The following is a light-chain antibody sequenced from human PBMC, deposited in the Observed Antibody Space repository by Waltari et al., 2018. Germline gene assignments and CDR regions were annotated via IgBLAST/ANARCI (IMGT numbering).Light chain of an antibody. Sequence: QSVLTQPPSVSGAPGQRVPISCTGSSSNIGGYYVHWYQQLPGTAPKLLIYENNKRPSGVSDRFSGSQSGTSASLTITGLQSEDEADYYCQSYDSSLSAWVFGGGTRLTVL. V-gene: IGLV1-40*01. CDR1: SSNIGGYY. J-gene: IGLJ2*01. CDR3: QSYDSSLSAWV. CDR2: ENN.